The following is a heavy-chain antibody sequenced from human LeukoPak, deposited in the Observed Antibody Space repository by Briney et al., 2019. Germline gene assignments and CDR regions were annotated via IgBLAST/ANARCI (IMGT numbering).Heavy chain of an antibody. CDR1: GGSIIVAAYS. Sequence: SETLSLTCAVSGGSIIVAAYSWSWIRQPPGKGLEWIGYIYHTGRTSYNPSLKSRVTISVDRSKNQFSLKLNSVTPEDTAVYYCARKVTTAGKGSFDYWGQGTLVTVSS. D-gene: IGHD6-13*01. CDR3: ARKVTTAGKGSFDY. V-gene: IGHV4-30-2*01. J-gene: IGHJ4*02. CDR2: IYHTGRT.